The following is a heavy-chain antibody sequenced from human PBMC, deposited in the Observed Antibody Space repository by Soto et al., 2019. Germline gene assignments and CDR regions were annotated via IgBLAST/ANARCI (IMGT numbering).Heavy chain of an antibody. CDR3: AKQQGPGTPYYYAMDV. V-gene: IGHV3-23*01. Sequence: GGSLRLSCAASGFTFSSYAMTWVRRAPGKGLEWVSVIRGRGDRIFYADSVQGRFTISRDNSRNTLYLQMNYLSAEDTAVYYCAKQQGPGTPYYYAMDVWGQGTTVTVSS. J-gene: IGHJ6*02. CDR2: IRGRGDRI. CDR1: GFTFSSYA. D-gene: IGHD1-1*01.